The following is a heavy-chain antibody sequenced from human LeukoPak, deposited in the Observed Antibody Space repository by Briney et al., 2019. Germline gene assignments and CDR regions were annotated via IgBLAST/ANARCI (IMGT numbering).Heavy chain of an antibody. D-gene: IGHD4-17*01. J-gene: IGHJ4*02. CDR2: IHPSGST. V-gene: IGHV4-34*01. CDR3: ARDRYDYGDFRDFDY. CDR1: GGSFSGYY. Sequence: KSSETLSLSCGVYGGSFSGYYLTWIRQPPGKGLEWIGEIHPSGSTNYNPSLKSRVTMSVDTSKNQFSLKLSSVTAADTAVYYCARDRYDYGDFRDFDYWGQGTLVTVSS.